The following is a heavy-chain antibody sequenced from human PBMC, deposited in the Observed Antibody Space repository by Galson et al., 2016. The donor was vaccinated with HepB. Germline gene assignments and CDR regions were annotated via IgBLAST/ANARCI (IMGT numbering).Heavy chain of an antibody. Sequence: QSGAEVTKPGESLRISCKGSGYSFTSYWISWVRQMPGKGLEWMGRIDPSDSYTNYSPSFQGHVTISADKSISTAYLQWSSLKASDTAMYYCSRLPNTYYDSSGYRSDAFDSGGQGAMVNVYS. CDR1: GYSFTSYW. CDR3: SRLPNTYYDSSGYRSDAFDS. CDR2: IDPSDSYT. D-gene: IGHD3-22*01. V-gene: IGHV5-10-1*01. J-gene: IGHJ3*02.